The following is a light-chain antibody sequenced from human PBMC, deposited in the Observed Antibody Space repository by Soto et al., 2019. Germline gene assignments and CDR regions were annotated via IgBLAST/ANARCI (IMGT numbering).Light chain of an antibody. Sequence: EIVLTQSPGTLSLSPGERATLSCRASQSVSSSYLAWYQHKPGQAPRLRIYGASSRATGIPDRFSGSGSGTDFTLTISRLEPEDFAVYYCQQYGSSYTFGQGTKLEIK. J-gene: IGKJ2*01. CDR1: QSVSSSY. CDR3: QQYGSSYT. V-gene: IGKV3-20*01. CDR2: GAS.